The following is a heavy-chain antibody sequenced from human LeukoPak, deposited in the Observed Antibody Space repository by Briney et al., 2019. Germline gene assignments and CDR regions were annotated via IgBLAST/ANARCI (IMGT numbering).Heavy chain of an antibody. V-gene: IGHV1-2*02. Sequence: ASVKVSCKASGYTFTGYYMHWVRQAPGQGLEWMGWINPNSGGTNYAQKFQGRVTMTRDTSISTAYMELSRLRFDDTAVYYCARVPDWLLWRYYFDYWGQGTLVTVSS. J-gene: IGHJ4*02. CDR2: INPNSGGT. CDR3: ARVPDWLLWRYYFDY. CDR1: GYTFTGYY. D-gene: IGHD3-9*01.